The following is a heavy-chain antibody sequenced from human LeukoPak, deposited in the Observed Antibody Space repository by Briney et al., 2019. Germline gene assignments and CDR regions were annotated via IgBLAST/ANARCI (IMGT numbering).Heavy chain of an antibody. Sequence: PGGSLRLSCAASGFTFSSYAMSWVHQAPGKGLEWVSAISGSGGSTYYADSVKGRFTISRDNSKNTLYLQMNSLRAEDTAVYYCAKGRAVAGIFYYGMDVWGQGTTVTVSS. J-gene: IGHJ6*02. D-gene: IGHD6-19*01. CDR3: AKGRAVAGIFYYGMDV. CDR2: ISGSGGST. V-gene: IGHV3-23*01. CDR1: GFTFSSYA.